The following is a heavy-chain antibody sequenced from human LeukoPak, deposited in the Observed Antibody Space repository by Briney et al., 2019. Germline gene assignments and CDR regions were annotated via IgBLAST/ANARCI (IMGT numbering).Heavy chain of an antibody. CDR1: GFRFSNAW. J-gene: IGHJ4*02. Sequence: GRTLRLSCSASGFRFSNAWMTWVRQAPGKGLEWVGRIKAKSDGGTTDYAAPVKGRFTTSRDDSKNTLSLQMNSLKIEDTGLYFCTTDVSFGVVTVQGGSDHWGQGTQVTVSP. CDR3: TTDVSFGVVTVQGGSDH. D-gene: IGHD3-3*01. V-gene: IGHV3-15*01. CDR2: IKAKSDGGTT.